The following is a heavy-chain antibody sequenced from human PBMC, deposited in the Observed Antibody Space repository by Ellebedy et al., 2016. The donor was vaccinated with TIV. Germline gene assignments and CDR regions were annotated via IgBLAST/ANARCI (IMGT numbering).Heavy chain of an antibody. CDR1: GFTVDNNF. D-gene: IGHD1-1*01. CDR2: IYSGGST. J-gene: IGHJ4*02. CDR3: AKKTDTGTSGDY. Sequence: GESLKLSCAASGFTVDNNFMSWVRQAPGTGLEWVSLIYSGGSTDYADSVKGRFTISRDSSKNTLYLQMNSLRAKDTDMYYCAKKTDTGTSGDYWGQGTPVTVSS. V-gene: IGHV3-53*01.